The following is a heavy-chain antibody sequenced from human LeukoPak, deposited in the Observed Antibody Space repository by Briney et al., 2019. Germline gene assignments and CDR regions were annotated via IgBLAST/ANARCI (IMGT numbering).Heavy chain of an antibody. CDR1: GGSISSYY. CDR3: ARDSSGYRYGTPFDY. D-gene: IGHD5-18*01. V-gene: IGHV4-59*01. CDR2: IYYSGST. J-gene: IGHJ4*02. Sequence: SETLSLTCTVSGGSISSYYWSWIRQTPGKGLEWIGYIYYSGSTNYNPSLRSRVTISVDTSKNQFPLKLSSVTAADTAVYYCARDSSGYRYGTPFDYWGQGTLVTVSS.